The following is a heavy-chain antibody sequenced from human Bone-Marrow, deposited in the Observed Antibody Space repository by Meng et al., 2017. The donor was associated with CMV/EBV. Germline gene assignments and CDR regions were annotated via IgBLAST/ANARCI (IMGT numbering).Heavy chain of an antibody. V-gene: IGHV3-66*02. J-gene: IGHJ4*02. D-gene: IGHD5-12*01. CDR3: SRGPRLGIEATIYYFDY. CDR2: IYSGGST. CDR1: GFTVSSNY. Sequence: GESLKISCAASGFTVSSNYMSWVRQAPGKGLEWVSVIYSGGSTYYADYVKGRVTISRDNSKNTLYLQMNSFRAEDTAVYYCSRGPRLGIEATIYYFDYWGQGTLVTVSS.